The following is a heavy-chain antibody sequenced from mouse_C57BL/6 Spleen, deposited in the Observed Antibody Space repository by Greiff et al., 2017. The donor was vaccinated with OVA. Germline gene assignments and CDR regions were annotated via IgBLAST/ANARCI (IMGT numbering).Heavy chain of an antibody. D-gene: IGHD2-4*01. CDR1: GFTFSDYG. Sequence: DVMLVESGGGLVKPGGSLKLSCAASGFTFSDYGMHWVRQAPEKGLEWVAYISSGSSTIYYADTVKGRFTISRDNAKNTLFLQMTSLRSEDTAMYYCARRGYYEYDGVFYAMDYWGQGTSVTVSS. J-gene: IGHJ4*01. CDR2: ISSGSSTI. V-gene: IGHV5-17*01. CDR3: ARRGYYEYDGVFYAMDY.